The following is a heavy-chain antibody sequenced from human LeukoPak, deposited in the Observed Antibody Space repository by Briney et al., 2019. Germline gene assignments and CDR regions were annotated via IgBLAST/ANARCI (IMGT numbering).Heavy chain of an antibody. D-gene: IGHD4-11*01. CDR2: IVVGSGNT. CDR1: GFTFTSSA. J-gene: IGHJ6*03. Sequence: SVKVSCKASGFTFTSSAMQWVRQARGQRLEWIGWIVVGSGNTNYAQKFQGRVTITRNTSISTAYMELSSLRSEDTAVYYCARVGGNYLSDNYYYYYMDVWGKGTTVTVSS. CDR3: ARVGGNYLSDNYYYYYMDV. V-gene: IGHV1-58*02.